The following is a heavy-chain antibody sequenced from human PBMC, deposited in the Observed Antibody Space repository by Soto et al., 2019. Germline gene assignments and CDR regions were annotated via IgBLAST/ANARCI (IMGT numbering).Heavy chain of an antibody. V-gene: IGHV3-30*03. CDR3: AREVERGYSYGYLEF. D-gene: IGHD5-18*01. J-gene: IGHJ4*02. CDR2: NSYDGSNK. CDR1: GFSFSSFG. Sequence: PGGSLRLSCAASGFSFSSFGMHWVRQAPGKGLEWVAFNSYDGSNKYYADSVKGRFTISRDSSEKTLYLQMNSLRPEDTAVYYCAREVERGYSYGYLEFWGQGTLVTVSS.